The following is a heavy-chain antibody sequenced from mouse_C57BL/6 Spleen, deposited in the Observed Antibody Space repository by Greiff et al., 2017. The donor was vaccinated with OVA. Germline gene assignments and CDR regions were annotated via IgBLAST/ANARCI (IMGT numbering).Heavy chain of an antibody. CDR1: GFTFSSYA. CDR2: ISSGGDYI. Sequence: EVQLVESGEGLVKPGGSLKLSCAASGFTFSSYAMSWVRQTPEKRLEWVAYISSGGDYIYYADTVKGRFTISRDNARNTLYLQMSSLKSEDTAMYYCTRGGNGYYNFDVWGTGTTVTVSS. D-gene: IGHD2-3*01. CDR3: TRGGNGYYNFDV. J-gene: IGHJ1*03. V-gene: IGHV5-9-1*02.